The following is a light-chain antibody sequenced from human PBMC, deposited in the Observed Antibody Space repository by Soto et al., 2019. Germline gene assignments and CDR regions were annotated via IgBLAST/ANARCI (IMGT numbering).Light chain of an antibody. J-gene: IGKJ4*01. CDR3: QQYNNWPLT. V-gene: IGKV3-15*01. CDR1: QSVSSN. CDR2: GAS. Sequence: EIVMTQSPATLSLSPGERATLSCRASQSVSSNLAWYQQKPGQAARLLLYGASTRATGIPARFSGSGSGTEFTLTISSLQSEDFAVYYCQQYNNWPLTFGGGTKVEIK.